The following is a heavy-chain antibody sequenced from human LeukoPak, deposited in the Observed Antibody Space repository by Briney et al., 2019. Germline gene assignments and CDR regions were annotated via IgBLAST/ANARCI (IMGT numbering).Heavy chain of an antibody. CDR1: GFTFSSYS. V-gene: IGHV3-21*01. D-gene: IGHD2-2*01. CDR2: ISSSSSYI. CDR3: ARDSGYCSSTSCPVDY. J-gene: IGHJ4*02. Sequence: GGSLRLSCAASGFTFSSYSMNWVRQAPGKGLEWVSSISSSSSYIYYADSVKGRFTISRDNAKNSLYLQMNSLSAEDTAVYYCARDSGYCSSTSCPVDYWGQGTLVTVSS.